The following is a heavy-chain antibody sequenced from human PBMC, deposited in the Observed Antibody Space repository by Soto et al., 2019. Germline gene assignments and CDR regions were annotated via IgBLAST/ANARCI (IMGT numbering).Heavy chain of an antibody. CDR1: GFTFSSYA. J-gene: IGHJ4*02. CDR2: ISYDGSNK. D-gene: IGHD3-22*01. V-gene: IGHV3-30-3*01. Sequence: QVQLVESGGGVVQPGRSLRLSCAASGFTFSSYAMHWVRQAPGKGLEWVAVISYDGSNKYYADSVKGRFTISRDNSKNTLYLQMNSLRAEDTAVYYCARELCDSSGYYYCYFDYWGQGTLVTVSS. CDR3: ARELCDSSGYYYCYFDY.